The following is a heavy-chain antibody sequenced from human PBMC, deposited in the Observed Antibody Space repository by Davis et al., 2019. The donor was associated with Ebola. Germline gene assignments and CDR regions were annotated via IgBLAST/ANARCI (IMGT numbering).Heavy chain of an antibody. V-gene: IGHV1-2*04. CDR2: INPNSGGT. D-gene: IGHD6-13*01. CDR3: AREQGEGQLGGDY. Sequence: AASVTVSRKASGYTFTGYYMLWLRPAPGQGLEWTGWINPNSGGTNYAQKFQGWVTMTRDTSISTAYIELSRLRSDDTAVYYCAREQGEGQLGGDYWGQGTLVTVSS. J-gene: IGHJ4*02. CDR1: GYTFTGYY.